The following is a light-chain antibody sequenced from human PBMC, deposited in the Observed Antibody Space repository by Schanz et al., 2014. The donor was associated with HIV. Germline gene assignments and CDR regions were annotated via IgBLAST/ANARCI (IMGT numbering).Light chain of an antibody. CDR3: QQYNNWPT. Sequence: EIVMTQSPGTLSVSPGERATLSCRASQSVSSYLAWYQQKPGQAPRLLIYDASTRATGIPARFSGSGSVTDFTLTISSLRSEDFASYYCQQYNNWPTFAQGTRVE. V-gene: IGKV3D-15*01. J-gene: IGKJ1*01. CDR2: DAS. CDR1: QSVSSY.